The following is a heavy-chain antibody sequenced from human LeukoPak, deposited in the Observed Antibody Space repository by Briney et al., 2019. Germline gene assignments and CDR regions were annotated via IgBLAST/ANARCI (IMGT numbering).Heavy chain of an antibody. CDR3: AREAPGRITIFGVAISTPYYFDY. Sequence: ASVKVSCKASGYTFTGYYIHWVRQAPGQGLEWMGWINPNSGGTNYGKKFQGRVTMTRDTSISTAYMELSRLRSDDTAVYYCAREAPGRITIFGVAISTPYYFDYWGQGTLVTVSS. D-gene: IGHD3-3*01. CDR2: INPNSGGT. CDR1: GYTFTGYY. V-gene: IGHV1-2*02. J-gene: IGHJ4*02.